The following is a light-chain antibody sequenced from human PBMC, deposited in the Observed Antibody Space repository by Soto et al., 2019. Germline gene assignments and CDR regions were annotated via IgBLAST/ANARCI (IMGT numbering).Light chain of an antibody. CDR3: QQYNSWPPIT. J-gene: IGKJ5*01. CDR2: GAS. Sequence: EIVMTQSPATLSVSPGERATLSCRASQSVGTNLAWSQQKPGQAPRLFIYGASTRATGIPARFSGSGSGTEFTLTISSLQSEDFAVYYCQQYNSWPPITFGLGTRLEIK. V-gene: IGKV3-15*01. CDR1: QSVGTN.